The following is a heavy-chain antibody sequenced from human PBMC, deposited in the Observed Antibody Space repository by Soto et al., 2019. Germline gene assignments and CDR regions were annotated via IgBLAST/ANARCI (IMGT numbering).Heavy chain of an antibody. CDR2: ISGSGSST. D-gene: IGHD6-13*01. V-gene: IGHV3-23*01. J-gene: IGHJ4*02. CDR3: AKDQPGVAARFDY. Sequence: QSGGSLSLSCAASGFTFNNYAMSWVRQAPGKGLEWVSSISGSGSSTYYADSVKGRFTISRDNSKNTLYLQLNTLRAEDTAVYYCAKDQPGVAARFDYWGQGTLVTVS. CDR1: GFTFNNYA.